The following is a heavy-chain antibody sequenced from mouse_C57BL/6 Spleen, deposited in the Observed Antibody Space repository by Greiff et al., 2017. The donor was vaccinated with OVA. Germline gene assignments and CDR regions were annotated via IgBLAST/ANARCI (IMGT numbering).Heavy chain of an antibody. CDR1: GYTFTDHT. CDR2: IYPRDGST. J-gene: IGHJ1*03. V-gene: IGHV1-78*01. Sequence: VKLMESDAELVKPGASVKISCKVSGYTFTDHTIHWMKQRPEQGLEWIGYIYPRDGSTKYNEKFKGKATLTADKSSSTAYMQLNSLTSEESAVYFCARSELGYRYFDVWGTGTTVTVSS. D-gene: IGHD4-1*01. CDR3: ARSELGYRYFDV.